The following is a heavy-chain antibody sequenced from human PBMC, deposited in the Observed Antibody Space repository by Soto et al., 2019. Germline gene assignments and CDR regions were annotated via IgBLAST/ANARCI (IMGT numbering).Heavy chain of an antibody. Sequence: ASVKVSCKVSGYTLTELSMHWVRQAPGKGLEWMGGFDPEDGETIYAQKFQGRVTMTEDTSTDTAYMELSSLGSEDTAVYYCATALVAARFFDYWGQGTPAPVSS. D-gene: IGHD6-6*01. CDR1: GYTLTELS. CDR2: FDPEDGET. V-gene: IGHV1-24*01. J-gene: IGHJ4*02. CDR3: ATALVAARFFDY.